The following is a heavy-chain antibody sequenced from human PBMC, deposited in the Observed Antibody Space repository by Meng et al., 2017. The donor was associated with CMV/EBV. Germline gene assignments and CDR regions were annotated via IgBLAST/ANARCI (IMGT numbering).Heavy chain of an antibody. CDR3: AKEGGIAVADNYYYYGMDV. Sequence: GGSLRLSCAASGFTFADYAMHWVRQAPGKGLEWVSGISWNSGSIGYADSVRGRFTISRDNAKNSLYLQMNSLRAEDTALYYCAKEGGIAVADNYYYYGMDVWGQGTTVTVSS. V-gene: IGHV3-9*01. J-gene: IGHJ6*02. D-gene: IGHD6-19*01. CDR2: ISWNSGSI. CDR1: GFTFADYA.